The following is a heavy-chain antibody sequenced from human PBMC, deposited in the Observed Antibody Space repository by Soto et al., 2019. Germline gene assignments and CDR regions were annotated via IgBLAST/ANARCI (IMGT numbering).Heavy chain of an antibody. Sequence: SETLSLTCTVSGGSISSYYWSWIRQPPGKGLEWIGYIYYSGSTNYNPSLKSRVTISVDTSKNQFSLKLSSVTAADTAVYYCARGRLGLITSFDYWGQGTLVTVSS. CDR2: IYYSGST. CDR3: ARGRLGLITSFDY. D-gene: IGHD3-16*01. J-gene: IGHJ4*02. CDR1: GGSISSYY. V-gene: IGHV4-59*01.